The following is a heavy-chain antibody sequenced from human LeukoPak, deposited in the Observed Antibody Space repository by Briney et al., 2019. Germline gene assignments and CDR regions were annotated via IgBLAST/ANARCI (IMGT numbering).Heavy chain of an antibody. V-gene: IGHV1-69*04. D-gene: IGHD3-10*01. Sequence: SVKVSCKASGGTFSSYAISWVRQAPGQGLEWMGRIIPIFGIANYAQKFQGRVTITADKSTSTAYMELSSLRSEDTAVYYCARVYYYGSGSYYSPWFDPWGQGTLVTVSS. CDR1: GGTFSSYA. J-gene: IGHJ5*02. CDR3: ARVYYYGSGSYYSPWFDP. CDR2: IIPIFGIA.